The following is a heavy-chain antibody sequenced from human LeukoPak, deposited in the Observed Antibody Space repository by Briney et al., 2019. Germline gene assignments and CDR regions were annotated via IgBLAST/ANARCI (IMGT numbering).Heavy chain of an antibody. CDR2: MNPNSGDT. J-gene: IGHJ4*02. CDR3: ARSPRESTSYDY. Sequence: ASAKVSCRASGYTFTSCDINWVRQATGQRLEWMGWMNPNSGDTGYAQKFQGRVTMTRDTSISTAYVELSNLRSEDTAVYYCARSPRESTSYDYWGEGALVTVSS. V-gene: IGHV1-8*01. CDR1: GYTFTSCD. D-gene: IGHD2-2*01.